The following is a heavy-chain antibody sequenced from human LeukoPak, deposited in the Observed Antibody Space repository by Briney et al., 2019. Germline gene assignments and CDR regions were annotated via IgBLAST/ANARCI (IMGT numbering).Heavy chain of an antibody. CDR1: GXTFSNAW. Sequence: KSGGSLRLSCAASGXTFSNAWMSWVRQAPGKGLEWVGRIKSKTDGGTTDYAAPVKGRFTISRDDSKNTLYLQMNSLKTEDTAVYYCTTSREMATVPFDYWGQGTLVTVSS. CDR3: TTSREMATVPFDY. D-gene: IGHD5-24*01. J-gene: IGHJ4*02. CDR2: IKSKTDGGTT. V-gene: IGHV3-15*01.